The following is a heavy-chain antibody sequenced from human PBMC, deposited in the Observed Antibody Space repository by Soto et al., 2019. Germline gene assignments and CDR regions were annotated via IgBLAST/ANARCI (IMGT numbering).Heavy chain of an antibody. CDR3: ARGGYGDSHAEYFQH. D-gene: IGHD4-17*01. J-gene: IGHJ1*01. V-gene: IGHV3-30-3*01. CDR1: GFTFSNYG. CDR2: ISYDGSSK. Sequence: QVQLVVSGGGVVQPGRSLRLSCAASGFTFSNYGMHWVRQAPGKGLEWGALISYDGSSKDYADSVKGRFTISRDNSKSTLFLQMNSLRVEDTAVYYCARGGYGDSHAEYFQHWGQGTLVTVSS.